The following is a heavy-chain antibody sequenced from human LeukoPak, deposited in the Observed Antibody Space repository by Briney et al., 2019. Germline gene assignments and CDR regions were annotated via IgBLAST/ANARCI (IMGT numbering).Heavy chain of an antibody. V-gene: IGHV4-34*01. J-gene: IGHJ4*02. D-gene: IGHD3-22*01. Sequence: SETLSLTCAVYGGSFSGYYWSWIRQPPGKGLEWIGEINHSGSTNYNPSLKSRVTISVDTSKNQFSLKLSSVTAADTAVCYCARGSDYDSSGYYLWGQGTLVTVSS. CDR3: ARGSDYDSSGYYL. CDR2: INHSGST. CDR1: GGSFSGYY.